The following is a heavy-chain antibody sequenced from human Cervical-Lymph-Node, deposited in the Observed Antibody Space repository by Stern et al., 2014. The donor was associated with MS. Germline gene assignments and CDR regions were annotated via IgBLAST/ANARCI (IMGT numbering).Heavy chain of an antibody. CDR3: ATHDAPPYYFYGVDV. CDR1: GYSFSSYW. CDR2: IYPGDSVT. D-gene: IGHD2-2*01. J-gene: IGHJ6*02. V-gene: IGHV5-51*03. Sequence: EVHLVESGPVVKKPGESLKISCKDSGYSFSSYWIAWVRQMPGKGLEWVGTIYPGDSVTRYSPSFQGQVTISADKSIATAYLQWSSLKASDTAMYYCATHDAPPYYFYGVDVWGRGTTVTVSS.